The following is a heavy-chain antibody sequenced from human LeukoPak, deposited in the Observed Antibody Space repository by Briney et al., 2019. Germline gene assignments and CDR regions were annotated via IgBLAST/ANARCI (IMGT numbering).Heavy chain of an antibody. Sequence: PGGSQRLSCAASGFTFSTYEMNWVRQAPGKGLEWVSYISGSGRTIYYADSVKGRFTISRDSAKNSLYLRMNSLRTEHTAASYCASSTAIGYWGQGTLVTVSS. CDR3: ASSTAIGY. V-gene: IGHV3-48*03. J-gene: IGHJ4*02. CDR2: ISGSGRTI. CDR1: GFTFSTYE.